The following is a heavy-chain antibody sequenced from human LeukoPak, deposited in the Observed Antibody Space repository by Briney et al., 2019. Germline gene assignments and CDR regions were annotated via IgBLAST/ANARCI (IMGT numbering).Heavy chain of an antibody. CDR2: IHYNGST. CDR1: GGFLNSYY. D-gene: IGHD2-8*01. CDR3: ARRTRYCTPAACHFDY. V-gene: IGHV4-59*08. J-gene: IGHJ4*01. Sequence: NSSETLSLTCTVSGGFLNSYYWNWVRLPPGKGLEWIGNIHYNGSTNYSPSLKSRLAISRDTSKNLASLSLSSVTAADTALYFCARRTRYCTPAACHFDYWGQEYWSPSPQ.